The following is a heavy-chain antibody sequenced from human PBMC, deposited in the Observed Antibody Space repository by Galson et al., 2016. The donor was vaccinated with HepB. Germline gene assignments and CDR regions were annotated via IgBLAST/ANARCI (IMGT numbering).Heavy chain of an antibody. Sequence: SLRLSCAASGFTLSSYEMIWVRQAPGKGLEWVSYISSSGNIIYYADSVEGRFTISRDNAKNSLYLQMNSLRAEDTAVYYCAREPPYTGAYNWFDTWGQGTLVTVSS. J-gene: IGHJ5*02. V-gene: IGHV3-48*03. CDR1: GFTLSSYE. CDR3: AREPPYTGAYNWFDT. CDR2: ISSSGNII. D-gene: IGHD7-27*01.